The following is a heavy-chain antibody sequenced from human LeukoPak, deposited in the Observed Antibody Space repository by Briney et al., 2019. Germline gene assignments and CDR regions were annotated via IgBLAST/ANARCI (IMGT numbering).Heavy chain of an antibody. CDR1: GFTVSSNY. Sequence: TGGSLRLSCAASGFTVSSNYMSWVRQAPGKGLEWVSVIYSGGSTYYADSVKGRFTISRDNSKNTLYLQMNSLRAEDTAVYYCARASPYTYYYYGMDVWGQGTTVTVSS. CDR2: IYSGGST. J-gene: IGHJ6*02. V-gene: IGHV3-53*01. CDR3: ARASPYTYYYYGMDV.